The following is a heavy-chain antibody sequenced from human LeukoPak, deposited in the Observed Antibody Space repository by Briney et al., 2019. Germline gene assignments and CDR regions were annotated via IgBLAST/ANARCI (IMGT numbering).Heavy chain of an antibody. D-gene: IGHD3-16*01. CDR2: IYYSGST. J-gene: IGHJ3*02. V-gene: IGHV4-59*01. CDR3: ARTRGRPSPGAFDI. Sequence: SETLSLTCTVSGGSISSYYWSWIRQPPGKGLEWIGYIYYSGSTNYNPSLKSRVTISVDTSKNQFSLKLSSVTAADTAVYYCARTRGRPSPGAFDIWGQGTMVTVSS. CDR1: GGSISSYY.